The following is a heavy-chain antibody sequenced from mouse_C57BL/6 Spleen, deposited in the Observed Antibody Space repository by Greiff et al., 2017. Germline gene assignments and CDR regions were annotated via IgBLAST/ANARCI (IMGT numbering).Heavy chain of an antibody. CDR1: GYTFTDYY. CDR3: ARLSLSLYAMDY. CDR2: ISPNNGGT. V-gene: IGHV1-26*01. J-gene: IGHJ4*01. Sequence: VQLQQSGPELVKPGASVKISCTASGYTFTDYYMHWVKQSHGKSLEWLGDISPNNGGTSYTQKFKGKGTLTVDKSSRTAYMELRSLTSEDSAVYYCARLSLSLYAMDYWGQGTSVTVSS. D-gene: IGHD6-5*01.